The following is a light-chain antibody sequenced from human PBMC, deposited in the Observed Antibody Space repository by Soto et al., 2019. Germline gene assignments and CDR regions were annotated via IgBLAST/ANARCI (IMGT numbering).Light chain of an antibody. Sequence: DIQMTQSPSTLSAFVGDRVTITCRPSQSIARWLAWYQQKPGTAPKLLIYDASTVVSGVPSRFSGSESGTEFNLTISSLQPEDIATYYCQQYNAYSTFGHATRVEIK. CDR3: QQYNAYST. J-gene: IGKJ1*01. CDR1: QSIARW. CDR2: DAS. V-gene: IGKV1-5*01.